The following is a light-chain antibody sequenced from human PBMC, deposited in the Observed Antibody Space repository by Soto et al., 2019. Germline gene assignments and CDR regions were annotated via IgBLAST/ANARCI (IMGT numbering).Light chain of an antibody. V-gene: IGLV1-47*02. CDR2: SNN. CDR3: AAWDDGLSGHVI. J-gene: IGLJ2*01. Sequence: QSVLTQPPSASGTPGQRVTISCSGSSSNIGSNYLYWYQHLPGTAPKLLIYSNNQRPSGVPDRFSGSKSGTSASLAISGLRYEDEADYYCAAWDDGLSGHVIFGGGTQLTVL. CDR1: SSNIGSNY.